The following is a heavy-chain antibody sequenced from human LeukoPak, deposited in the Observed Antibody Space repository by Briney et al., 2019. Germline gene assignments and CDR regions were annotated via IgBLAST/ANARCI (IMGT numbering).Heavy chain of an antibody. CDR3: ARGIAARTRLYYYYMDV. CDR2: IIPIFGTA. Sequence: ASVKVSCKASGGTFSSYAISWVRQAPGQGLEWMGGIIPIFGTANYAQKFQGRVTITADESTSTAYMELSSLRSEDTAVYYCARGIAARTRLYYYYMDVWGKGTTVTVSS. V-gene: IGHV1-69*13. J-gene: IGHJ6*03. CDR1: GGTFSSYA. D-gene: IGHD6-6*01.